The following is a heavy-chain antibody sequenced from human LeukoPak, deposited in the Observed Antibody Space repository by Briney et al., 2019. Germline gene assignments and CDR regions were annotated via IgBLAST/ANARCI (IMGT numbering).Heavy chain of an antibody. Sequence: SETLSLTCTVSDGSVTNDYWTWVRQSPGKGLESIGHISYTGGTYYNPSFTSRVTISLDTSKNQFSLNLNSVTAADSAIYYCAKYIGVPPKPPPRHYMGVWGKGTTVTVSS. CDR2: ISYTGGT. CDR1: DGSVTNDY. D-gene: IGHD6-19*01. V-gene: IGHV4-59*02. CDR3: AKYIGVPPKPPPRHYMGV. J-gene: IGHJ6*03.